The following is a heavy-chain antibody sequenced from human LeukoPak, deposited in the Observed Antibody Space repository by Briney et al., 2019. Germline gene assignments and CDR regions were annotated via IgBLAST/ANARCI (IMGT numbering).Heavy chain of an antibody. V-gene: IGHV4-34*01. CDR1: GGSFSGYY. Sequence: SETLSLTCAVYGGSFSGYYWSWIRQPPGKGLEWIGEINHSGSTNYNPSLKSRVTISVDTSKNQFSLKLSSVTAADTAVYYCARCPDSSGYYYKNYYYYGMDVWGQGTTVTVSS. D-gene: IGHD3-22*01. CDR2: INHSGST. J-gene: IGHJ6*02. CDR3: ARCPDSSGYYYKNYYYYGMDV.